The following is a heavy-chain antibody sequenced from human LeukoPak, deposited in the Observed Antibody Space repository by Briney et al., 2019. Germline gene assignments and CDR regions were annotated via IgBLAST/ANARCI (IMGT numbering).Heavy chain of an antibody. V-gene: IGHV3-53*01. Sequence: GGSLRLSCAASGFTVSNNYMSWVRQAPGKGLEWVSLIYSGGNTYYADSVRGRFSISRDNSKNTLYPQMNSLRAEDTAIYYCAVYSSLDYWSQGTLVTVSS. CDR2: IYSGGNT. D-gene: IGHD3-22*01. CDR1: GFTVSNNY. CDR3: AVYSSLDY. J-gene: IGHJ4*02.